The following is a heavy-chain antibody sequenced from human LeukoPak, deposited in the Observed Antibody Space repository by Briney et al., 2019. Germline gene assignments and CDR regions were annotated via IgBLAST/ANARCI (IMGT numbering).Heavy chain of an antibody. CDR2: ISGYNGNT. V-gene: IGHV1-18*01. J-gene: IGHJ6*02. CDR3: VRDRGEWIDQCYGMDV. D-gene: IGHD3-10*01. Sequence: EASVKVSCKASGYPFTNYGTSWVRQAPGQGLEWMGWISGYNGNTNSAQKVQGRVTMTTDTSTSTAYMELRSLRSDDTAVYYCVRDRGEWIDQCYGMDVWGQGTTVTVSS. CDR1: GYPFTNYG.